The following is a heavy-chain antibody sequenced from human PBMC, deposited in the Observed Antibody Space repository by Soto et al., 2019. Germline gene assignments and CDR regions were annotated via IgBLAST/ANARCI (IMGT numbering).Heavy chain of an antibody. CDR1: GFTFSNYG. CDR2: IWYDGSQT. D-gene: IGHD1-26*01. CDR3: ARDFAVGATYSGVYYYGMDV. V-gene: IGHV3-33*01. J-gene: IGHJ6*01. Sequence: QEQLVESGGGVVQPGRSQRLSCAASGFTFSNYGMHWVRQAPGKGLEWVAVIWYDGSQTRFADSVKGRFTISRDNSKNMLYLQMDSLRAEDTAVYKCARDFAVGATYSGVYYYGMDVWGRGTTVTVSS.